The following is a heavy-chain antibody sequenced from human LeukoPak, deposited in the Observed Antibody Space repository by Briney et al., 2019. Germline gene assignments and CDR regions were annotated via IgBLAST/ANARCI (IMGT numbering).Heavy chain of an antibody. J-gene: IGHJ4*02. CDR2: ISGSGENT. CDR1: EFTFSSYA. CDR3: AKDTLRGYNYGYFDY. V-gene: IGHV3-23*01. D-gene: IGHD5-18*01. Sequence: PGGSLRLSCAASEFTFSSYAMNWVRQAPGKGLEGVSGISGSGENTYYADSVKGRFTISRDNSKNTLYLHMSSLRADDTAIYFCAKDTLRGYNYGYFDYWGQGTLVTVSS.